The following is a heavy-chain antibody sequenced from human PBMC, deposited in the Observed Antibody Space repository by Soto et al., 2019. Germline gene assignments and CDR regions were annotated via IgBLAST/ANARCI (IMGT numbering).Heavy chain of an antibody. J-gene: IGHJ4*02. D-gene: IGHD6-19*01. CDR2: INAGNGNT. Sequence: ASVKVSCKASGYTFTNYATHWVRQAPGQRLEWMGWINAGNGNTKYSQKFQGRVTITRDTSASTAYMELSSLRSEDTAVYYCARVSGCYLHDYWGQGTLVPVSS. CDR1: GYTFTNYA. V-gene: IGHV1-3*01. CDR3: ARVSGCYLHDY.